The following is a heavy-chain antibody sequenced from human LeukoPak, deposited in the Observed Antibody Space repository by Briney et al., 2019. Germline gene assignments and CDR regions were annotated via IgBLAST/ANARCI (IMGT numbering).Heavy chain of an antibody. CDR1: GFTVSSNY. J-gene: IGHJ4*02. Sequence: GGSLRLSCAASGFTVSSNYMSWVRQAPGKGLEWVSVIYSGGSTYYADSVKGRFTISRDNSKNTLYLQMNSLRAEDTAVYYCALAAAGASDLDYLGQGTLVTVSS. CDR3: ALAAAGASDLDY. CDR2: IYSGGST. D-gene: IGHD6-13*01. V-gene: IGHV3-66*01.